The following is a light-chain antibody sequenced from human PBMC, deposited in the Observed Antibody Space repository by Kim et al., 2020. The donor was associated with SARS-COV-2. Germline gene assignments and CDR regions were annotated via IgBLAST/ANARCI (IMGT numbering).Light chain of an antibody. CDR1: SSNIGSNT. Sequence: ELTQPPSASGTPGQRVTISCSGSSSNIGSNTVDWYQQLPGTAPKLLIYSNNQRPSGVPDRFSGSKSGTSASLAISGLQSEDEADYYCAAWDDSLNGFYVFGTGTKVTVL. V-gene: IGLV1-44*01. CDR2: SNN. J-gene: IGLJ1*01. CDR3: AAWDDSLNGFYV.